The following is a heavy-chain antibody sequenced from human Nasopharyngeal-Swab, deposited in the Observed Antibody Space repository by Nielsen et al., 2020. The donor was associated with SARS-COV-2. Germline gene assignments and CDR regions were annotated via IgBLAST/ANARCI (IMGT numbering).Heavy chain of an antibody. CDR1: GGSISSYY. D-gene: IGHD2-2*01. CDR3: ARDRLGGVVVPAAISYYYYGMDV. CDR2: IYYSGST. Sequence: SEILSLTCTVSGGSISSYYWSWIRQPPGKGLEWIGYIYYSGSTNYNPSLKSRVTISVDTSKNQFSLKLSSVTAADTAVYYCARDRLGGVVVPAAISYYYYGMDVWGQGTTVTVSS. V-gene: IGHV4-59*13. J-gene: IGHJ6*02.